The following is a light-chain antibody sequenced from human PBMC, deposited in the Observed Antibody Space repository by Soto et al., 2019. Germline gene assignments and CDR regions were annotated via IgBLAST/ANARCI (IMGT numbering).Light chain of an antibody. V-gene: IGKV1-5*01. CDR1: QSVSDW. J-gene: IGKJ1*01. CDR2: DTS. CDR3: QHYNSYSEA. Sequence: IQMTQSPSTLTASVGPRVTITCRASQSVSDWLAWYQQKPGNPPKLLIYDTSRLESAVPSRFSASGPGTEFTLTISSLQPDDFATYYCQHYNSYSEAFGQGTKVDIK.